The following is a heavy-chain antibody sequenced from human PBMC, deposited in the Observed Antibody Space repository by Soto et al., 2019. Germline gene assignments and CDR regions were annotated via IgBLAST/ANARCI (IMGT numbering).Heavy chain of an antibody. Sequence: GGSLIFSCAASGFTFSSYSRHWVRQAPGKGLEWVAVISYDGSNKYYADSVKGRFTISRDNSKNTLYLQMNSLRAEDTAVYYCARVWGSSGWYDAFDIWGQGTMVTVSS. D-gene: IGHD6-19*01. CDR2: ISYDGSNK. V-gene: IGHV3-30-3*01. J-gene: IGHJ3*02. CDR1: GFTFSSYS. CDR3: ARVWGSSGWYDAFDI.